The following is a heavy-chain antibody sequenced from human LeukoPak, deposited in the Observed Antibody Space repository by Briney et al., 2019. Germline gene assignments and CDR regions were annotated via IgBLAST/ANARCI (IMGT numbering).Heavy chain of an antibody. V-gene: IGHV3-33*01. D-gene: IGHD2/OR15-2a*01. CDR1: GFTFSSYG. J-gene: IGHJ4*02. CDR2: IWYDGSNK. Sequence: GGSLRLSCAASGFTFSSYGMHWVRQAPGKGLEWVAVIWYDGSNKYYAGSVKGRFTISRDNSKNTLYVQMNSLRAEDTAVYYCAREHFQEYYFDYWGQGTLVTVSS. CDR3: AREHFQEYYFDY.